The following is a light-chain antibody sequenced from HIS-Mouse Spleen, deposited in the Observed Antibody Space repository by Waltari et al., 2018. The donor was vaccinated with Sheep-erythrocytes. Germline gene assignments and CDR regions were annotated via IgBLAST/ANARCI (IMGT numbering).Light chain of an antibody. Sequence: QSALTQPPSASGSPGQSVTISCTGPSSDVGGYNYVSWYQQLPGTAPKLLIYSNNQRPSGVPDRFSGSKSGTSASLAISGLQSEDEADYYCAAWDDSLNGWVFGGGTKLTVL. CDR2: SNN. CDR3: AAWDDSLNGWV. CDR1: SSDVGGYNY. J-gene: IGLJ3*02. V-gene: IGLV1-44*01.